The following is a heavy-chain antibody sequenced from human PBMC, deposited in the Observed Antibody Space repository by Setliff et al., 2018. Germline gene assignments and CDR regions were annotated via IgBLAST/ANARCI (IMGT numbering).Heavy chain of an antibody. CDR1: GYTFSTYG. D-gene: IGHD2-2*01. J-gene: IGHJ3*01. Sequence: GASVKVSCKASGYTFSTYGINWVRQAPGQGPEWMGMISTYTGKTSYAQKFQGRVTMTTDTSTGTGYMELRSLRSDDTAVYFCARFGGSCSSSSCYASDLWGQGTRVTVS. CDR3: ARFGGSCSSSSCYASDL. V-gene: IGHV1-18*01. CDR2: ISTYTGKT.